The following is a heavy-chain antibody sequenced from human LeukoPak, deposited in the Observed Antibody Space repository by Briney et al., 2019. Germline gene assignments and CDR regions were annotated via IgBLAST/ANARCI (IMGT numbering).Heavy chain of an antibody. D-gene: IGHD3-3*01. CDR3: ARLFGSVTTYDY. V-gene: IGHV3-7*01. CDR2: IWPDGSTK. Sequence: QPGGSLRLSCATSGFTFSSHWMSWVRQAPGKGLEWVASIWPDGSTKYYVDSVKGRFTISRDNAESSLYLQMSSLRGEDTAVYYCARLFGSVTTYDYWGQGTLVAVSS. J-gene: IGHJ4*02. CDR1: GFTFSSHW.